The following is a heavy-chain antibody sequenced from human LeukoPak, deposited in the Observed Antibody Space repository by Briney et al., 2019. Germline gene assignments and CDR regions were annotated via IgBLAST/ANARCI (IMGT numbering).Heavy chain of an antibody. J-gene: IGHJ4*01. D-gene: IGHD6-19*01. CDR2: INPSGGST. CDR3: ARGERIAVAATNY. V-gene: IGHV1-46*01. CDR1: GYTFTSYY. Sequence: ASVKVSCKASGYTFTSYYMHWVRQAPGQELEWMGIINPSGGSTSYAQKFQGRVIMTRDKSTSTVYMEVSSLRSEDTAVYYCARGERIAVAATNYWGHGTLVTVSS.